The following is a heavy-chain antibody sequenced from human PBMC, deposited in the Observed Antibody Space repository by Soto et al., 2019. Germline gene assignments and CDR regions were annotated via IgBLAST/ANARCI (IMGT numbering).Heavy chain of an antibody. J-gene: IGHJ4*02. CDR2: ISPSGTT. D-gene: IGHD6-6*01. CDR3: ARAPKVSGSAQTRPDF. V-gene: IGHV4-34*01. CDR1: SGSLSGYY. Sequence: PSETLSLTCSLYSGSLSGYYWSWIRQPPGKGLEWIGEISPSGTTNYSPSLKSRVSISVDTSKNQLSLNLTSLTAADTAVCYCARAPKVSGSAQTRPDFWGQGSLVTVSS.